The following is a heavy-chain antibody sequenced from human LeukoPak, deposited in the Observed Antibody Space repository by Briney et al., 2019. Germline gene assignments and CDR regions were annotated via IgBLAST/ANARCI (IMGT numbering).Heavy chain of an antibody. CDR1: GFTFSSYG. CDR3: ARGLVVPANYGMDV. J-gene: IGHJ6*02. V-gene: IGHV3-33*01. CDR2: IWYDGSNK. Sequence: GRSLRLSCAASGFTFSSYGMHWVRQAPGKGLEWVAVIWYDGSNKYYADSVKGRFTISRDNSKNTLYLQMNSLRAEDTAVYYCARGLVVPANYGMDVWGQGPTVTVSS. D-gene: IGHD2-2*01.